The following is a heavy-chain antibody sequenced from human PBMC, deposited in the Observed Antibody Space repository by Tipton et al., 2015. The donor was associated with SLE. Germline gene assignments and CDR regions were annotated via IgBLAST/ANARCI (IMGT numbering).Heavy chain of an antibody. CDR1: GGSINSYF. CDR2: IYSRGRGST. J-gene: IGHJ3*02. CDR3: ARGSYDARVPVDAFDI. Sequence: LRLSCTVSGGSINSYFWTWIRQPPGKGLEWIGYIYSRGRGSTNYNPSLESRVTMSIDTSKDQFSLKLSSVTAADTAVYYCARGSYDARVPVDAFDIWGQGTMVIVSS. V-gene: IGHV4-59*01. D-gene: IGHD3-16*01.